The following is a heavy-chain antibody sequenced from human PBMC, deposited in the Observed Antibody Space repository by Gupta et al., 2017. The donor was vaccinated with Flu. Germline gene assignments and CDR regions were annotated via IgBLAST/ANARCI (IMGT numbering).Heavy chain of an antibody. Sequence: QVQLQESGPGLVKPSETLSLTCTVSGGSIRDYYWSWIRQPPGRGLEWIGYINYSGYTKNTPSLKSRVTISVDTSKNQFSLKMTSLSAADSAVYYCAAGGDSTGWQSGYWGQGILVTVSS. V-gene: IGHV4-59*08. CDR1: GGSIRDYY. J-gene: IGHJ4*02. CDR3: AAGGDSTGWQSGY. D-gene: IGHD6-19*01. CDR2: INYSGYT.